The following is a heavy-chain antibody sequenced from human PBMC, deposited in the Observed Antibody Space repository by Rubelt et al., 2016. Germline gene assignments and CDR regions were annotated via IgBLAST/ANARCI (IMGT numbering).Heavy chain of an antibody. CDR3: ARGLGRVDVFDI. CDR2: SRNKANSYTT. Sequence: GLVQPGGSLRICCAGSGFIFSKYWMSWVRQAPGKGPEWVGRSRNKANSYTTEYAASVKCRFTISRDDSKNSLYLQMNSLKTEDTAVYYCARGLGRVDVFDIWGQGTMVTVSS. CDR1: GFIFSKYW. V-gene: IGHV3-72*01. D-gene: IGHD2-15*01. J-gene: IGHJ3*02.